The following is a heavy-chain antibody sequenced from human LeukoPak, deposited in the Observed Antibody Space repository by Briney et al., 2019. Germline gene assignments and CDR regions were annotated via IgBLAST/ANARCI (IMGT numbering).Heavy chain of an antibody. Sequence: PSETLSLTCTVSGGSISSYYWSWIRQPAGKGLEWIGYIYYSGSTNYNPSLKSRVTISVDTSKNQFSLKLSSVTAADTAVYYCARDRYCSGGSCYSSNHYYYYMDVWGKGTTVTVSS. V-gene: IGHV4-59*01. CDR3: ARDRYCSGGSCYSSNHYYYYMDV. D-gene: IGHD2-15*01. CDR1: GGSISSYY. CDR2: IYYSGST. J-gene: IGHJ6*03.